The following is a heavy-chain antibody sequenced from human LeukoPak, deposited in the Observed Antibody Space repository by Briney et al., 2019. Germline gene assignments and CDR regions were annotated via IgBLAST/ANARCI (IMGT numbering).Heavy chain of an antibody. CDR3: ARSDCSGGSCYWYYYGMDV. CDR1: GGSFSGYY. CDR2: INHSGST. Sequence: SETLSLTCAVYGGSFSGYYWSWIRQPPGKGLEWIGEINHSGSTNYNPSLKSRVTISVDTSKNQFSLKLSSVTAADTAVYYCARSDCSGGSCYWYYYGMDVWGQGTTVTVSS. D-gene: IGHD2-15*01. J-gene: IGHJ6*02. V-gene: IGHV4-34*01.